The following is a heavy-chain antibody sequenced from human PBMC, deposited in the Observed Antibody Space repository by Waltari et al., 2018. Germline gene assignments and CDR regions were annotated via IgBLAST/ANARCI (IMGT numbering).Heavy chain of an antibody. CDR1: GFTFSSYS. Sequence: EVQLVESGGGLVKPGGSLRLSCAASGFTFSSYSMNWVRQDPGKGLEWVSSISVSGSYIYYADSVKGRFTISRDNAKNSLYLQMNSLRAEDTAVYYCARDSVYSFYYYMDVWGKGTTVTVSS. CDR3: ARDSVYSFYYYMDV. D-gene: IGHD4-4*01. V-gene: IGHV3-21*01. CDR2: ISVSGSYI. J-gene: IGHJ6*03.